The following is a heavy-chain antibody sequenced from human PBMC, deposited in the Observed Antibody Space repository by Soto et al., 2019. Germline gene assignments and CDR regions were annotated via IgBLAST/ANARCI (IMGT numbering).Heavy chain of an antibody. J-gene: IGHJ4*02. CDR2: ISSSTSHT. V-gene: IGHV3-11*05. CDR1: GFTFSDYY. D-gene: IGHD6-13*01. Sequence: QVQLVESGGGLVKPGGSLRLSCAVSGFTFSDYYRTWIRQAPGKGLEWVSYISSSTSHTNYADSVKGRFTISRENAKNSLFVQMNSLRAEDTAVYYCAGGRGAAADHFDFWGQGTLVTVSS. CDR3: AGGRGAAADHFDF.